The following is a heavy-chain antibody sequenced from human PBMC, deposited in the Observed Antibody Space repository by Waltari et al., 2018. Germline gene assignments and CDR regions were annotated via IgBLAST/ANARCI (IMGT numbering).Heavy chain of an antibody. J-gene: IGHJ4*02. V-gene: IGHV4-4*07. CDR1: GGSISSYY. D-gene: IGHD6-13*01. CDR3: ARSGPGFSSSWDWGY. CDR2: IDTSGST. Sequence: QVQLQESGPGLVKPSETLSLTCTVSGGSISSYYWSWIRQPAGKGLEWIGRIDTSGSTNYTPSLHSRVTMSVATSKNQFSLKLSSVTAADTAVYYCARSGPGFSSSWDWGYWGQGTLVTVSS.